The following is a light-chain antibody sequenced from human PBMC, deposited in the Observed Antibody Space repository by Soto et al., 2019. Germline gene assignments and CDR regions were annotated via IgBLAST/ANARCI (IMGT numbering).Light chain of an antibody. Sequence: QSVLTQPASVSGSPGQSITISCTGSSSDVGRYNIVSWYQQHPGKAPKLMIYEGSQRPSGVSDRFSGSKSGNTASLTISRLQAEDEADYYCCSYAGDRDLIFGGGTKVTVL. J-gene: IGLJ2*01. CDR1: SSDVGRYNI. CDR3: CSYAGDRDLI. CDR2: EGS. V-gene: IGLV2-23*01.